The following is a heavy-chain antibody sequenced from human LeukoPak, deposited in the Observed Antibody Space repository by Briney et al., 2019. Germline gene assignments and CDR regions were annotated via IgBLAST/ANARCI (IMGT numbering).Heavy chain of an antibody. CDR2: ISSSGSTI. V-gene: IGHV3-48*03. J-gene: IGHJ3*02. Sequence: GGSLRLSCAASGFTFSSFEMNWVRQAPGKGLEWVSYISSSGSTIYYADSVKGRFNFSRDNDKNSLYLQMNSLRAEDTAFYYCARPLRRRRAFDIWGQGTMVTVSS. CDR3: ARPLRRRRAFDI. D-gene: IGHD5-24*01. CDR1: GFTFSSFE.